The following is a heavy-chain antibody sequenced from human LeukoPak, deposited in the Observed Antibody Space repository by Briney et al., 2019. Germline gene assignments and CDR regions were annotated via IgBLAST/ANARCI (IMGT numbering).Heavy chain of an antibody. CDR2: INHSRST. D-gene: IGHD3-9*01. Sequence: SSETLSLTCVLYGGSSSGYYWSWIRQPPGKGLEWIGEINHSRSTNYNPSLKSRVTISVDTSKNQFSLKLSSVTAADTAVYYCARHVRNSYVLTGYFLSQGWFDPWGQGTLVTVSS. CDR1: GGSSSGYY. J-gene: IGHJ5*02. CDR3: ARHVRNSYVLTGYFLSQGWFDP. V-gene: IGHV4-34*01.